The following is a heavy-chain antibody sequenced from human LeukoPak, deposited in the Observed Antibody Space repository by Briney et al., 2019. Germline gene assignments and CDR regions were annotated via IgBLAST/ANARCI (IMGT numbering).Heavy chain of an antibody. CDR1: GYTFTSYY. V-gene: IGHV1-46*01. D-gene: IGHD6-19*01. CDR2: INPSGGST. CDR3: ARGTYSSGWYRYAFDI. Sequence: ASVKVSCKASGYTFTSYYMHWVRQAPGQGLEWMGIINPSGGSTSYAQKFQGRVTMTRDMSTSTVYMELSSLRSEDTAVYYCARGTYSSGWYRYAFDIWGQGTMVTVSS. J-gene: IGHJ3*02.